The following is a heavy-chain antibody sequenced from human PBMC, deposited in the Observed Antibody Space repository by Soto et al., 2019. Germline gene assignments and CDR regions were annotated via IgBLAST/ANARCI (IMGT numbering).Heavy chain of an antibody. CDR3: ARGFWRNWFDP. Sequence: GGSLRLSCAASGFTFSDYYMSWIRQAPGKGLEWVSYISSSGSTIYYEDSVKGRFTISRDNAKNTLYLQMNSLRAEDTAVDYWARGFWRNWFDPWGQGTLVTVSS. J-gene: IGHJ5*02. D-gene: IGHD3-3*01. CDR1: GFTFSDYY. V-gene: IGHV3-11*01. CDR2: ISSSGSTI.